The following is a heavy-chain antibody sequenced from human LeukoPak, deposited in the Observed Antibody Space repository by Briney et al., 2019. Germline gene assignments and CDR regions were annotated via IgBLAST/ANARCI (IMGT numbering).Heavy chain of an antibody. CDR2: ITVNGGTT. J-gene: IGHJ3*01. Sequence: GGSLRLSCVGCGLSIGNYAMTWVRQAPGKGLGWVSSITVNGGTTKYADSVRGRFTVSRDNSRNTVFLQMDSLRAEDTAVYYCAKDPNGDYIGAFDGWGQGTMVTVSS. CDR3: AKDPNGDYIGAFDG. CDR1: GLSIGNYA. V-gene: IGHV3-23*01. D-gene: IGHD2-8*01.